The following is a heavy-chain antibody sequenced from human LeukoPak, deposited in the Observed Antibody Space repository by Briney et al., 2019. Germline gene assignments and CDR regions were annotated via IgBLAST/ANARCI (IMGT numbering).Heavy chain of an antibody. CDR2: IYSGGST. CDR3: ARDLDGFDY. V-gene: IGHV3-53*01. J-gene: IGHJ4*02. Sequence: GGSLRLSCAASGFTFSSYAMSWVRQAPGKGLEWVSVIYSGGSTYYADSVKGRFTISRDNSKNTLYLQMNSLRAEDTAVYYCARDLDGFDYWGQGTLVTVSS. CDR1: GFTFSSYA. D-gene: IGHD5-24*01.